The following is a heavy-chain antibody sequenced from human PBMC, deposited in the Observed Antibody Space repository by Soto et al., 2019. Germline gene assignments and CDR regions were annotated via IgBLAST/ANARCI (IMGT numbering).Heavy chain of an antibody. V-gene: IGHV3-74*01. CDR2: INIDGSST. J-gene: IGHJ4*02. CDR1: GFTLSSYW. Sequence: EVQLVESGGGLVQPGGSLRLSCAASGFTLSSYWMHWVHQAPGKGLVWISSINIDGSSTSYADSVKGRFTISRDNAKNTLYLQVNSLRAEDTAVYYCARSRDGYNFVGDCWGQGTLVTVSS. CDR3: ARSRDGYNFVGDC. D-gene: IGHD5-12*01.